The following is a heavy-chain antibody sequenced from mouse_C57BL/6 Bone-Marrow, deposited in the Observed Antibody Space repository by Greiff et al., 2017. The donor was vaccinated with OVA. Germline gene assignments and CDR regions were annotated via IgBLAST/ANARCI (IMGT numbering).Heavy chain of an antibody. J-gene: IGHJ3*01. V-gene: IGHV6-3*01. Sequence: EVKLVESGGGLVQPGGSMKLSCVASGFTFSNYWMNWVRQSPEKGLEWVAQIRLKSDNYATHYAESVKGRFTISRDDSKSSVYLPMNNLRADDTGIYYFTGTGTFAYWGQGTLVTVSA. CDR1: GFTFSNYW. D-gene: IGHD4-1*01. CDR2: IRLKSDNYAT. CDR3: TGTGTFAY.